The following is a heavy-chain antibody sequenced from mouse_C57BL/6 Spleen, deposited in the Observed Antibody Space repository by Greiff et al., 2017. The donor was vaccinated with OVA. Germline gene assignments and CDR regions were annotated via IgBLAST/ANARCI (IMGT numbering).Heavy chain of an antibody. J-gene: IGHJ2*01. CDR2: ISGGGGNT. CDR1: GFTFSSYT. V-gene: IGHV5-9*01. CDR3: ARHGYYYFDY. Sequence: EVMLVESGGGLVKPGGSLKLSCAASGFTFSSYTMSWVRQTPEKRLEWVATISGGGGNTYYPDSVKGRFTISRDNAKNTLYLQMSSLRSEDTALYYCARHGYYYFDYWGQGTTLTVSS. D-gene: IGHD2-3*01.